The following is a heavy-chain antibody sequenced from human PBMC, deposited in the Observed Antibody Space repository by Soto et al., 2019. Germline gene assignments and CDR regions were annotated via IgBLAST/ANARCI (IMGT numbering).Heavy chain of an antibody. CDR1: GYTFSNYG. D-gene: IGHD5-18*01. CDR2: ISTHIGNT. Sequence: QVQLVQSGAEVKKPGASVKVSCKASGYTFSNYGISWVRQAPGQGLEWMGWISTHIGNTKYAQKLQGRVTVTTDTSTSTAYMELRSLRSDDTAVYYCARDAAMALLDYWGQGTLVTVSS. CDR3: ARDAAMALLDY. V-gene: IGHV1-18*01. J-gene: IGHJ4*02.